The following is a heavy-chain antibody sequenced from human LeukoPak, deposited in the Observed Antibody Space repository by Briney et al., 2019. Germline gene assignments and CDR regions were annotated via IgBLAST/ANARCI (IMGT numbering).Heavy chain of an antibody. CDR3: ARAGRQWLHNYYYYGMDV. Sequence: PGGSLRLSCAASGFTFSSYEMNWVRQAPGKGLEWVSYISSSGSTIYYADSVKGRFTISRDNAKNSLYLQMNSLRAEDTAVYYCARAGRQWLHNYYYYGMDVWGQGTTVTVSS. CDR1: GFTFSSYE. CDR2: ISSSGSTI. J-gene: IGHJ6*02. D-gene: IGHD6-19*01. V-gene: IGHV3-48*03.